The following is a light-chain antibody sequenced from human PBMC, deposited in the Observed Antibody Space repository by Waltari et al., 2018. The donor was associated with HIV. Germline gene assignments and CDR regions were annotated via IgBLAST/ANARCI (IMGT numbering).Light chain of an antibody. CDR1: NSDVGDYNS. J-gene: IGLJ1*01. V-gene: IGLV2-14*03. CDR2: DVS. Sequence: QSALTQPASVSGSPGQSITISCTGTNSDVGDYNSVSWYQQHPGKAPKLFIFDVSNRPSGLSNRFSGSKSGNTASLTISGLQAEDEADYYCSSYTSNSTYVFGTGTKVTVL. CDR3: SSYTSNSTYV.